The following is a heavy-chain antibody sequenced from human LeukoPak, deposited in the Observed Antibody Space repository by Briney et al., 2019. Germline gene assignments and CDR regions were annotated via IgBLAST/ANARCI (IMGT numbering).Heavy chain of an antibody. CDR1: GNTFINYY. D-gene: IGHD3-3*01. J-gene: IGHJ5*02. CDR2: INPNSGGT. CDR3: ARDRLRLLEFGQDKPNWFDP. V-gene: IGHV1-2*06. Sequence: ASVKVSCKASGNTFINYYMHWVRQAPGQGLELVGRINPNSGGTNYAQKFQGRVTMTIDTSINTSYMELNRLTSDDTAVYYCARDRLRLLEFGQDKPNWFDPWGQGTLVTVSS.